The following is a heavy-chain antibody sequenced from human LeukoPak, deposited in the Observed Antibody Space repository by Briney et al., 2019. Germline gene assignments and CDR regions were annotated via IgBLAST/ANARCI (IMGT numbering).Heavy chain of an antibody. Sequence: PSETLSLTCAVYGGSFSGYYWSWIRQPPGKGLEWIGEINHSGSTNYNPSLKSRVTISVDTSKNQFSLKLSSVTAADTAVYYCARSIAARHYYYGMDVWGQGTTVTVSS. CDR3: ARSIAARHYYYGMDV. V-gene: IGHV4-34*01. CDR2: INHSGST. D-gene: IGHD6-6*01. CDR1: GGSFSGYY. J-gene: IGHJ6*02.